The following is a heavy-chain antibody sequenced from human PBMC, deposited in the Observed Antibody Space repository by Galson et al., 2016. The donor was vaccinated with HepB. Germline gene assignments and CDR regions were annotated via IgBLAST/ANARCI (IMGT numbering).Heavy chain of an antibody. CDR3: ARQKAVFALYYFDY. CDR1: GGTFSSYA. V-gene: IGHV1-69*04. Sequence: SVKVSCKASGGTFSSYAISWVRQAPGQGLEWMGRIIPILGMANYAQKFQGRVTITADKSTSTAYMELSSLRSEDTAVYYCARQKAVFALYYFDYWGQGTPFTASS. CDR2: IIPILGMA. J-gene: IGHJ4*02.